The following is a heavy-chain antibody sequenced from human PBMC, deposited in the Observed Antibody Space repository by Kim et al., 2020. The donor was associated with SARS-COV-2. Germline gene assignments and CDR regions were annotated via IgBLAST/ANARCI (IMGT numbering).Heavy chain of an antibody. J-gene: IGHJ6*02. CDR2: INPNSGGT. CDR3: ARGDDILTGPRPSYYYYGMVG. Sequence: ASVKVSCKASGYTFTGYYMHWVRQAPGQGLEWMGWINPNSGGTNYAQKFQGRVTMTRDTSISTAYMELSRLRSDDTAVYYCARGDDILTGPRPSYYYYGMVGWGQGSTVTVSS. CDR1: GYTFTGYY. D-gene: IGHD3-9*01. V-gene: IGHV1-2*02.